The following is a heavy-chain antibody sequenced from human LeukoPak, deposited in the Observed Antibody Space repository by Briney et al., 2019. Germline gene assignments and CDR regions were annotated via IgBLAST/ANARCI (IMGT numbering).Heavy chain of an antibody. Sequence: GGSLRLSCAASGFTFSDYYMSWIRQAPGKGLEWVSYISSSSSYTNYADSVKGRFTISRDNAKNSLYLQMNSLRAEDTAVYYCARPHCSGGSCYSSWLDPWGQGTLVTVSS. CDR2: ISSSSSYT. D-gene: IGHD2-15*01. CDR1: GFTFSDYY. CDR3: ARPHCSGGSCYSSWLDP. J-gene: IGHJ5*02. V-gene: IGHV3-11*06.